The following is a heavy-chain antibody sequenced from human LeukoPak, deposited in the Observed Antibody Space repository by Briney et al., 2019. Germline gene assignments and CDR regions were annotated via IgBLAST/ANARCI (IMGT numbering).Heavy chain of an antibody. CDR1: GFTFSSYS. CDR3: AKDLDYYGSGSAFDY. Sequence: PGGSLRLSCAASGFTFSSYSMNWVRQAPGKGLEWVAVISYDGSNKYYADSVKGRFTISRDNSKNTLYLQMNSLRAEDTAVYYCAKDLDYYGSGSAFDYWGQGTLVTVSS. V-gene: IGHV3-30*18. D-gene: IGHD3-10*01. CDR2: ISYDGSNK. J-gene: IGHJ4*02.